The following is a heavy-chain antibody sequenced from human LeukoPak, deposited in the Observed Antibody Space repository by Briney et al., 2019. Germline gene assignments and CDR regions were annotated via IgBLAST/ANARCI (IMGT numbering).Heavy chain of an antibody. CDR2: IYATGSS. CDR3: AIGETRSVY. CDR1: GGSISSYY. Sequence: PSETLSLTRTVSGGSISSYYWSWIRQPAGKGLGWIGRIYATGSSNYNPSLKSRVTMSVDTSKNQFSLRLSSVTAADTAVYYCAIGETRSVYCGHGNLVTVSS. V-gene: IGHV4-4*07. J-gene: IGHJ4*01. D-gene: IGHD3-10*01.